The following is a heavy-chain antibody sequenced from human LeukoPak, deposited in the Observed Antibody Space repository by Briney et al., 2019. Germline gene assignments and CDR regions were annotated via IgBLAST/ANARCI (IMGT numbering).Heavy chain of an antibody. V-gene: IGHV5-51*01. Sequence: GGSLKIPGKGSGYSFTTYCIGWVRQMPGKGLEWMGTIYSGDFDTRYSPSCQGQVPISADKSISTAYLQWSSLRAADTAMYYCARHYGSSWFKVVFDYWGQGTPVTVSS. CDR3: ARHYGSSWFKVVFDY. CDR1: GYSFTTYC. CDR2: IYSGDFDT. J-gene: IGHJ4*02. D-gene: IGHD2-15*01.